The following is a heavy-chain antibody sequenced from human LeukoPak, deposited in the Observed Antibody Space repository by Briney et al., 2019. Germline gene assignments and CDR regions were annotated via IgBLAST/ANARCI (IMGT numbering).Heavy chain of an antibody. Sequence: SETLSLTCTVSGGSVSNYYWSWIRQPPGKGLEWIGYIFYSGSTNQNPSLKSRVTISLDTSKNQISLKLKSVTAADTAVYFCARGGYYDFWTGYDWGQGTLVTVSS. CDR1: GGSVSNYY. J-gene: IGHJ4*02. D-gene: IGHD3/OR15-3a*01. V-gene: IGHV4-59*08. CDR2: IFYSGST. CDR3: ARGGYYDFWTGYD.